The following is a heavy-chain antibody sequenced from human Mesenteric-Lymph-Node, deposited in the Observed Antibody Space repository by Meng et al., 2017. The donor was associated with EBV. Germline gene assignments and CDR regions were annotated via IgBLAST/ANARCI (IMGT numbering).Heavy chain of an antibody. Sequence: VQLQQGGAVLLKPSEALSPPCAVYGGSFSGYNWSWIRQPPGKGLEWIGEINHSGSTNYNPSLKSRVTISIYTSKNQFSLKLSSVTAADTAVYYCARGRGVYYDFWSGYSAWGQGTLVTVSS. V-gene: IGHV4-34*01. D-gene: IGHD3-3*01. CDR2: INHSGST. CDR3: ARGRGVYYDFWSGYSA. J-gene: IGHJ4*02. CDR1: GGSFSGYN.